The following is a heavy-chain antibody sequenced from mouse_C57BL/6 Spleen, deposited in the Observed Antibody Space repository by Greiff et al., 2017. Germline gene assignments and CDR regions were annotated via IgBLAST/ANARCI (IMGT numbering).Heavy chain of an antibody. D-gene: IGHD1-1*01. V-gene: IGHV1-15*01. J-gene: IGHJ2*01. CDR1: GYTFTDYE. CDR3: TKWDYYGSLDY. CDR2: IDPETGGT. Sequence: VKLVESGAELVRPGASVTLSCKASGYTFTDYEMHWVKQTPVHGLEWIGAIDPETGGTAYNQKFKGKAILTADKSSSTAYMELRSLTSEDSAVYYCTKWDYYGSLDYWGQGTTLTVSS.